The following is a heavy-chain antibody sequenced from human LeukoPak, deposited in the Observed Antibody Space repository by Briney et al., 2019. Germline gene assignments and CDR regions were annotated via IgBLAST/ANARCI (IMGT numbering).Heavy chain of an antibody. Sequence: GGSLRLSCAASGFTFGTYGMHWVRQAPGKGLEWVAFIQFDGSYKYYADSVKGRFTISRDNSKNTLYLQMNSLRREDTAIYYCAKGQKDVVVYLAYIDVWGKGTTVTVSS. CDR2: IQFDGSYK. CDR1: GFTFGTYG. CDR3: AKGQKDVVVYLAYIDV. D-gene: IGHD2-2*01. V-gene: IGHV3-30*02. J-gene: IGHJ6*03.